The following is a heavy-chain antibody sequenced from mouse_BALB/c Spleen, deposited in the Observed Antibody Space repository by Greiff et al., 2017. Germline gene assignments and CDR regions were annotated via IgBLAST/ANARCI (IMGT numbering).Heavy chain of an antibody. J-gene: IGHJ4*01. CDR2: ISYSGST. Sequence: EVQLQQSGPGLVKPSQSLSLTCTVTGYSITSDYAWNWIRQFPGNKLEWMGYISYSGSTSYNPSLKSRISITRDTSKNQFFLQLNSVTTEDTATYYCARSYDYEYAMDYWGQGTSVTVSS. V-gene: IGHV3-2*02. CDR3: ARSYDYEYAMDY. D-gene: IGHD2-4*01. CDR1: GYSITSDYA.